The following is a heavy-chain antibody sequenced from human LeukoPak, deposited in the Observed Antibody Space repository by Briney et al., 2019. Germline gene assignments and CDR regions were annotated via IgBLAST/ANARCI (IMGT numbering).Heavy chain of an antibody. CDR2: ISYDGSNK. D-gene: IGHD6-13*01. V-gene: IGHV3-30*18. CDR1: GFTFSSYA. J-gene: IGHJ4*02. CDR3: AKAKDIAAAGSVGFDY. Sequence: GGSLGLSCAASGFTFSSYAMSWVRQAPGKGLEWVAVISYDGSNKYYADSVKGRFTISRDNSKNTLYLQMNSLRAEDTAVYYCAKAKDIAAAGSVGFDYWGQGTLVTVSS.